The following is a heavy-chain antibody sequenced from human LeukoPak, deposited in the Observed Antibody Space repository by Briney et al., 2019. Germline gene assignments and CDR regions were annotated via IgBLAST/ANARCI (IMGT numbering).Heavy chain of an antibody. Sequence: GESLKISCKSSGYSFTSYWIGWVRQMPGKGLEWMGIIYPGDSDTRYSPSFQGQVTISADKSISTAYLQWSSLKASDTAMYYCASRDTAMGGFIDYWGQGTLVTVSS. D-gene: IGHD5-18*01. J-gene: IGHJ4*02. CDR1: GYSFTSYW. V-gene: IGHV5-51*01. CDR2: IYPGDSDT. CDR3: ASRDTAMGGFIDY.